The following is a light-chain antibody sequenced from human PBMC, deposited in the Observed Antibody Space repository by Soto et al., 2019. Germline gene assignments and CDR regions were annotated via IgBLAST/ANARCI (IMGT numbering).Light chain of an antibody. J-gene: IGLJ1*01. CDR1: SSDVGGYNY. Sequence: QSALTQPRSVSGSPGQSVTISCTGTSSDVGGYNYVSWYQQHPGKAPKLMIYDVSKRPSGVPDRFSGPKSGNTASLTISGLQAEDEADYYCSSYAGSYTYVFGTGSKLTVL. CDR2: DVS. V-gene: IGLV2-11*01. CDR3: SSYAGSYTYV.